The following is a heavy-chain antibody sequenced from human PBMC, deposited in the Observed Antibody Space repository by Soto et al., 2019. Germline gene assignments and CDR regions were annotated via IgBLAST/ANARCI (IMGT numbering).Heavy chain of an antibody. J-gene: IGHJ6*02. CDR3: DRERSRAKPGGMDV. CDR1: GGTFSSYT. D-gene: IGHD2-15*01. CDR2: IIPILGIA. Sequence: QVQLVQSGAEVKKPGSSVKVSCKASGGTFSSYTISWVRQAPGQGLEWMGRIIPILGIANYAQKFQGRVTITADKYTSTAHMELSSLRSEDTAVYYCDRERSRAKPGGMDVWGQGTTVTVSS. V-gene: IGHV1-69*08.